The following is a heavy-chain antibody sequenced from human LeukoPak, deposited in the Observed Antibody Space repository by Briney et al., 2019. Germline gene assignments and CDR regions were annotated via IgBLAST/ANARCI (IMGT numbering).Heavy chain of an antibody. CDR3: ARVARIRFRPPDY. J-gene: IGHJ4*02. V-gene: IGHV4-34*01. CDR2: INHSGST. Sequence: KPSETLSLTCAVYGGSFSGYYWSWIRQPPVKGLEWIGEINHSGSTNYNPSLKSQVTISVDTSKNQFSLKLSSVTAADTAVYYCARVARIRFRPPDYWGQGTLVTVSS. CDR1: GGSFSGYY. D-gene: IGHD3-3*01.